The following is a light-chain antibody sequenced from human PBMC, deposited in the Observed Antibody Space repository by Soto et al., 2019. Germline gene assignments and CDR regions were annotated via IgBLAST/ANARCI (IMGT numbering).Light chain of an antibody. J-gene: IGKJ1*01. CDR1: QSVNSRY. Sequence: EIVLTQSPGTLSLSPGERATLSCRASQSVNSRYLAWYQQKPGQAPRLLIYGASSRATGIPDRFSGSGSGTDFTLTISRLEPEDFAVYYCQQYDNSPWTFGQGTKVEIK. CDR2: GAS. CDR3: QQYDNSPWT. V-gene: IGKV3-20*01.